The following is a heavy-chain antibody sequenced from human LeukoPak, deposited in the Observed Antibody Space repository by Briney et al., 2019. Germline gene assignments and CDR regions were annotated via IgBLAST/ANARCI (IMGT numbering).Heavy chain of an antibody. CDR1: GFTFSSYG. J-gene: IGHJ4*02. V-gene: IGHV3-30*18. D-gene: IGHD2-2*02. CDR3: ANSLGYCSSTSCYTLDY. Sequence: PGGSLRLSCAASGFTFSSYGMHWVRQAPGKGLEWVAVISYDGSNKYYADSVKGRFTISRDNSKNTLYLQMNSLRAEDTAVYYCANSLGYCSSTSCYTLDYWGQGTLVTVSS. CDR2: ISYDGSNK.